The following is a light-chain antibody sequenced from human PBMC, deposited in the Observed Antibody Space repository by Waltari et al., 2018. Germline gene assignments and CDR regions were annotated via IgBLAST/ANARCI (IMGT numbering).Light chain of an antibody. Sequence: QSGLTQPPSASGTPGQRVTISCSGSNSNIGDNTVNWYQMLPGTAPKLLIYTNLQRTSGVPDRFSASKSGTSASLAITGLQSEDEALYYCAAWDDTLNGPVFGGGTQVTVL. J-gene: IGLJ2*01. CDR1: NSNIGDNT. V-gene: IGLV1-44*01. CDR2: TNL. CDR3: AAWDDTLNGPV.